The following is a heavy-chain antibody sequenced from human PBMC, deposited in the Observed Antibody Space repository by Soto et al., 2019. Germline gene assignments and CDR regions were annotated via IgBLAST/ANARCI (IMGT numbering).Heavy chain of an antibody. CDR1: GFTFDYYW. V-gene: IGHV3-74*01. Sequence: EVQLVESGGGLVQPGESLRLSYAASGFTFDYYWMHWVRQAPGKGLVWVSRVHSGGTTTTYADSVKGRFTISRDNARNTVSLQMSSLRAEDTAIYYCARGDRGGFDLWGHGTMVTVSS. J-gene: IGHJ3*01. CDR2: VHSGGTTT. D-gene: IGHD3-10*01. CDR3: ARGDRGGFDL.